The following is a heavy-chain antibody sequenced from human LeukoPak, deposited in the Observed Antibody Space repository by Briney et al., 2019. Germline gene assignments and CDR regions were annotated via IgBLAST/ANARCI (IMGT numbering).Heavy chain of an antibody. J-gene: IGHJ6*03. V-gene: IGHV3-20*04. CDR2: INWNGGST. CDR1: GFTFDDYG. CDR3: ARTFAARPFYYYHYMDV. D-gene: IGHD6-6*01. Sequence: GRSLRLSCAASGFTFDDYGMSWVRQAPGKGLEWVSGINWNGGSTGYADSVKGRFTISRDNAKNSLYLQMNSLRAEDTALYYCARTFAARPFYYYHYMDVWGKGTTVTVPS.